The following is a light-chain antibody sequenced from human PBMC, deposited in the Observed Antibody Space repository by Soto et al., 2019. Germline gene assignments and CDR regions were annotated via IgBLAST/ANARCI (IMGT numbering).Light chain of an antibody. CDR1: QTVGSN. J-gene: IGKJ1*01. Sequence: EVVLTQSPATLSVSPGDRATLSCRASQTVGSNLAWYQHKPGQAPRLLISGASTRATGVPPRFSGSGSGTEFALTISGLQSEDFTVYFCQQYNTRPQTFGQGTKVDIK. CDR3: QQYNTRPQT. CDR2: GAS. V-gene: IGKV3-15*01.